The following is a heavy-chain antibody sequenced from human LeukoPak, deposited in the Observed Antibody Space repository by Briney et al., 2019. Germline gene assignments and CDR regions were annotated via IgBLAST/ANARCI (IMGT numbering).Heavy chain of an antibody. D-gene: IGHD3-10*01. CDR2: INPSSGGT. CDR1: GYTFTGYY. J-gene: IGHJ5*02. Sequence: ASVKVSCKASGYTFTGYYMHWVRQAPGQGLEWMGWINPSSGGTNYAQKFQGRVTMIRDTSISTAYMELSRLRSDDTAVYHCARDDGLWFGELSHWFDPWGQGTLVTASS. V-gene: IGHV1-2*02. CDR3: ARDDGLWFGELSHWFDP.